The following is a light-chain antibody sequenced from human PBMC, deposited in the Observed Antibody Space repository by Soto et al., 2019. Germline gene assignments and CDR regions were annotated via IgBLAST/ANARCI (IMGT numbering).Light chain of an antibody. CDR1: QSISSW. CDR2: KAS. J-gene: IGKJ1*01. CDR3: QQYNSSRWT. Sequence: DIQMTQSPSTLSASVGDRVTITCRASQSISSWLAWYQQKPGKAPKLLIYKASSLESGVPSRFSGSGSGTEFTLTISSRQPDDFATYNCQQYNSSRWTFGQGPKVEIK. V-gene: IGKV1-5*03.